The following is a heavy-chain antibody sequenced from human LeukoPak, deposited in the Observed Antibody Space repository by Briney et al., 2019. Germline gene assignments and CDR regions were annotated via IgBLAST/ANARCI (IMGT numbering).Heavy chain of an antibody. CDR1: GFTFTSYS. CDR3: ARDYYGDYNFDY. D-gene: IGHD4-17*01. CDR2: ISSSSNYI. Sequence: GGSLRLSCAASGFTFTSYSLNWVRQAPGKGLEWVSSISSSSNYIYYADSVKGRFTISRDNAKNSLYLQMNSLRAEDTAVYYCARDYYGDYNFDYWGQGSLVTVSS. J-gene: IGHJ4*02. V-gene: IGHV3-21*01.